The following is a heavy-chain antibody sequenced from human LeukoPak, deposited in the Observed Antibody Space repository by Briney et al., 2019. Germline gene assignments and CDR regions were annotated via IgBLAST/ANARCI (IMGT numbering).Heavy chain of an antibody. V-gene: IGHV1-69*05. J-gene: IGHJ2*01. CDR3: ARVAGVVIIDWYFDL. Sequence: SVKVSCKASGGTFSSYAISWVRQAPGQGLEWMGGIIPIFGTANYAQKFQGRVTITTDESTSTAYMELSSLRSEDTAVYYCARVAGVVIIDWYFDLWGRGTLVTVSS. D-gene: IGHD3-3*01. CDR2: IIPIFGTA. CDR1: GGTFSSYA.